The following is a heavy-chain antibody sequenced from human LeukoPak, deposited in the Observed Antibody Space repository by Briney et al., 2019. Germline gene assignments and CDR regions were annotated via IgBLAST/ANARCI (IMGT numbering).Heavy chain of an antibody. Sequence: GSLRLSCAASGFTFSDYYMGWIRQAPGKGLEWVSYISSSGSTIYYADSVKGRFTISRDNAKNSLYLQMNSLRAEDTAVYCCANDIARSYMDVWGKGTTVTVSS. CDR1: GFTFSDYY. CDR3: ANDIARSYMDV. J-gene: IGHJ6*03. CDR2: ISSSGSTI. V-gene: IGHV3-11*04. D-gene: IGHD6-6*01.